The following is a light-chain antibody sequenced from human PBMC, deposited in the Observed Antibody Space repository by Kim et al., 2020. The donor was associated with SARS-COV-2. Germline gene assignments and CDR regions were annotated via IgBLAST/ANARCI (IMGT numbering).Light chain of an antibody. CDR1: SSNIGAGYD. CDR3: QSYDSNLSSWV. CDR2: GSN. J-gene: IGLJ3*02. V-gene: IGLV1-40*01. Sequence: QRVRISCTGSSSNIGAGYDVYWYQQLPGTAPKLLMYGSNKRPSGVPDRFSSSKSGTSPSLAITGLQAEDEADYYCQSYDSNLSSWVFGGGTKVTVL.